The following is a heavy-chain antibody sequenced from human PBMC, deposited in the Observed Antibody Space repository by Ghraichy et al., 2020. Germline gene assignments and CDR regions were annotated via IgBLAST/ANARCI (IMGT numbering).Heavy chain of an antibody. V-gene: IGHV4-34*01. CDR1: GGSFSGYY. Sequence: SETLSLTCAVYGGSFSGYYWSWIRQPPGKGLEWIGEINHSGSTNYNPSLKSRVTISVDTSKNQFSLKLSSVTAADTAVYYCARGIFFDLQNHYDFWSGYINWFDPWGQGTLVTVSS. CDR2: INHSGST. D-gene: IGHD3-3*01. J-gene: IGHJ5*02. CDR3: ARGIFFDLQNHYDFWSGYINWFDP.